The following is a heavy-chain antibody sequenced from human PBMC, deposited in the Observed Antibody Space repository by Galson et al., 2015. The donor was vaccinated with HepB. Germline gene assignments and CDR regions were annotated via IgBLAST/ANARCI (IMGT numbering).Heavy chain of an antibody. D-gene: IGHD3-16*02. CDR2: IKQDGSEK. V-gene: IGHV3-7*03. J-gene: IGHJ3*02. CDR1: GFTFRSYA. Sequence: SLRLSCAASGFTFRSYAMHWVRQAPGKGLEWVANIKQDGSEKYYVDSVKGRFTISRDNAKNSLYLQMNSLRAEDTAVYYCAREGSYSPYDYVWGTYRYDAFDIWGQGTMVTVSS. CDR3: AREGSYSPYDYVWGTYRYDAFDI.